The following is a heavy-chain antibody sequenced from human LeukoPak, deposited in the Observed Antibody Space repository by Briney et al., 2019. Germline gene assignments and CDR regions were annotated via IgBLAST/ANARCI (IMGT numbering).Heavy chain of an antibody. J-gene: IGHJ3*02. V-gene: IGHV3-21*01. Sequence: PGGSLRLSCAASGFTFSSYSMNWVRQAPGKGLEWVSSISSSSSYIYYADSVKGRFTISRDNAKNSLYLQMNSLRAEDTAVYYCASIHTAPDAFDIWGQGTMVTVSS. CDR2: ISSSSSYI. D-gene: IGHD5-18*01. CDR1: GFTFSSYS. CDR3: ASIHTAPDAFDI.